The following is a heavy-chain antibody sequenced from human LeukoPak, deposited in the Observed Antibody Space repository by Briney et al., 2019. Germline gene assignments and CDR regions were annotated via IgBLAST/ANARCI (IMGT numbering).Heavy chain of an antibody. CDR2: IYTSGST. J-gene: IGHJ4*02. D-gene: IGHD4-17*01. Sequence: SETLSLTCTVSGGSISSYYWSWIRQPAGKGLEWIGRIYTSGSTNYNPSLKRRVTMSVDTSKNQFSLKLSSVTAADTAVDYCARIDYGDYVYYFDYWGQGTLVTVSS. CDR3: ARIDYGDYVYYFDY. CDR1: GGSISSYY. V-gene: IGHV4-4*07.